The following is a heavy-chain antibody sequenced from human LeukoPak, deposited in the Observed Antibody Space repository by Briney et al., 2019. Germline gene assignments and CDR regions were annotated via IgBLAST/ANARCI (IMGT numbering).Heavy chain of an antibody. CDR2: INHSGST. Sequence: SETLSLTCAVYDGSFSGYYWSWIRQPPGKGLEWIGEINHSGSTNYNPSLKSRVIIIIDTPKNHFSLTLSSVTAADTAVYYCARSDGYGLVGIWGQGTMVTVSS. CDR3: ARSDGYGLVGI. V-gene: IGHV4-34*01. J-gene: IGHJ3*02. CDR1: DGSFSGYY. D-gene: IGHD3-10*01.